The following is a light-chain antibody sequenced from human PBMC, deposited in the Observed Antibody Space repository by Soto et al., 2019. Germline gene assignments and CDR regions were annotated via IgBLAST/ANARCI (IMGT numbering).Light chain of an antibody. J-gene: IGKJ3*01. CDR3: QHYNSWPPVT. CDR1: QSVYNN. Sequence: EIVMTQSPATLSVSPGERATLSCRASQSVYNNLAWYHQKPGQAPRLLIDGASTRATGIPARFSGSGSGTELTRNISSLPSEDFAVYYGQHYNSWPPVTFGPGTKGDI. CDR2: GAS. V-gene: IGKV3-15*01.